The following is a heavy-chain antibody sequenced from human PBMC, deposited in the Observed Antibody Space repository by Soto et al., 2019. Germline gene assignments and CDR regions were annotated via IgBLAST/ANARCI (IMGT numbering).Heavy chain of an antibody. CDR2: ISGSGGST. CDR3: AKGGPYYDILTGYYPASDY. CDR1: GFTFSSYA. V-gene: IGHV3-23*01. J-gene: IGHJ4*02. Sequence: EVQLLESGGGLVQPGGSLRLSCAASGFTFSSYAMSWVRQAPGKGLEWVSAISGSGGSTYYADSVKGRFTISRDNSKNTLYLQMNSLRAEDTAVYYCAKGGPYYDILTGYYPASDYWGQGTLVTVSS. D-gene: IGHD3-9*01.